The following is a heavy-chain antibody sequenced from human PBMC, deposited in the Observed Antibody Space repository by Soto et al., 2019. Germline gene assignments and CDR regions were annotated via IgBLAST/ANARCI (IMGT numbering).Heavy chain of an antibody. CDR3: AKDGWEGLQDYYYYGMDV. Sequence: HPGGSLRLSCAASGFTFSSYGMHWVRQAPGKGLEWVAVISYDGSNKYYADSVKGRFTISRDNSKNTLYLQMNSLRAEDTAVYYCAKDGWEGLQDYYYYGMDVWGQGTTVTVSS. V-gene: IGHV3-30*18. J-gene: IGHJ6*02. CDR1: GFTFSSYG. D-gene: IGHD1-26*01. CDR2: ISYDGSNK.